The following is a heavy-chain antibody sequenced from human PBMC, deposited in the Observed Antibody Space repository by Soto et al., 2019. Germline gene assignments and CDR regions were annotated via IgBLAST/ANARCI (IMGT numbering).Heavy chain of an antibody. D-gene: IGHD2-2*01. V-gene: IGHV4-39*01. CDR1: GGSISSSSYY. Sequence: ASETLSLTCTVSGGSISSSSYYWGWIRQPPGKGLEWIGSIYYSGSTYYNPSLKSRVTISVDTSKNQFSLKLSSVTAADTAVYYCARHAGDIVVVPAENWGQGTLVTVSS. CDR2: IYYSGST. CDR3: ARHAGDIVVVPAEN. J-gene: IGHJ4*02.